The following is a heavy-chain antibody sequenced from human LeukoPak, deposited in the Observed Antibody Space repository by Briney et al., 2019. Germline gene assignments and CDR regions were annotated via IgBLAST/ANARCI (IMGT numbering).Heavy chain of an antibody. J-gene: IGHJ4*02. V-gene: IGHV1-18*01. Sequence: GASVKVSCKASGYTFTSYGISWVRQAPGRGLEWMGWISAYNGNTNYAQKFQGRVTITTDESTSTAYMELSSLRSEDTAVYYCASKLFRKYDILIDYWGQGTLVTVSS. D-gene: IGHD3-9*01. CDR3: ASKLFRKYDILIDY. CDR1: GYTFTSYG. CDR2: ISAYNGNT.